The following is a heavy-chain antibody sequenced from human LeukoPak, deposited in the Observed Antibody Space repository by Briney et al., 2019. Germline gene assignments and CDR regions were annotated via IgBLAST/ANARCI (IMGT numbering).Heavy chain of an antibody. D-gene: IGHD2-15*01. Sequence: SVKVSCKASRGSFLIYAISWVRPAPRQGGEWMGGVIPIFGTANYAQKFQGRGTITANESTSTAYMELTSLRSEDTAVYYCAREECSGGSCYFDYWGQGTLVTVSS. CDR2: VIPIFGTA. J-gene: IGHJ4*02. V-gene: IGHV1-69*01. CDR3: AREECSGGSCYFDY. CDR1: RGSFLIYA.